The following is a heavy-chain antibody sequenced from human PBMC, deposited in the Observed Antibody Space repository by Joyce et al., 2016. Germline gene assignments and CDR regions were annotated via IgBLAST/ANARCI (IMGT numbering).Heavy chain of an antibody. J-gene: IGHJ4*02. CDR2: ITPGDSEA. CDR1: GYSVNTHW. V-gene: IGHV5-51*03. Sequence: EVQLVQSGAEVKKPGESLKISCKGSGYSVNTHWIDWVRQMPGSGLEWMGVITPGDSEATYSPSFQGQVTISVDKSISTAYLQWSSLKAADTAMYYCVRRRSFDSGSLDYWGQGTLVTVSS. D-gene: IGHD3-10*01. CDR3: VRRRSFDSGSLDY.